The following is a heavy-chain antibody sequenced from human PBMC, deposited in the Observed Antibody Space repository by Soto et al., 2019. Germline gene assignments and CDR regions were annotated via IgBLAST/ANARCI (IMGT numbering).Heavy chain of an antibody. CDR1: GFTFSSYW. D-gene: IGHD3-16*01. CDR2: INSDGSST. CDR3: AREISGGVWFDP. Sequence: GGSLRLSCAASGFTFSSYWMHWVRQAPGKGLVWVSRINSDGSSTSYADSVKGRFTISRDNAKNTLYLQMNSLRAEDTAVYYCAREISGGVWFDPWGQGTLVTVSS. J-gene: IGHJ5*02. V-gene: IGHV3-74*01.